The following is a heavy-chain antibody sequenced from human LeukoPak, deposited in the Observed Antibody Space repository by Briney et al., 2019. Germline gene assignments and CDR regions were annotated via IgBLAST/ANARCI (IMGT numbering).Heavy chain of an antibody. V-gene: IGHV3-30-3*01. CDR1: GFTFSSYA. CDR2: ISYDGSNK. D-gene: IGHD6-13*01. J-gene: IGHJ5*02. Sequence: PGRSLRLSCAASGFTFSSYAMHWVRQAPGKGLEWVAVISYDGSNKYYADSVKGRFTISRDNSKNTLYLQMNSLRAEDTAVYYCARDLYSSSWYRQGTFDPWGQGTLVTVSS. CDR3: ARDLYSSSWYRQGTFDP.